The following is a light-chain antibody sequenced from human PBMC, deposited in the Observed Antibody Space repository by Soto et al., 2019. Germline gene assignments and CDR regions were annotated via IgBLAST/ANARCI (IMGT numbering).Light chain of an antibody. CDR2: VAS. Sequence: EIVLTQSPGTLSLSPGERATLSCRASQSVSSSYLAWYQQKPGQAPRLLIYVASSRATGIPDRFSGSGSGTDFTLPISRLEPEDFAVYYCQQYGSSPWTFGQGTKVEIK. V-gene: IGKV3-20*01. CDR1: QSVSSSY. CDR3: QQYGSSPWT. J-gene: IGKJ1*01.